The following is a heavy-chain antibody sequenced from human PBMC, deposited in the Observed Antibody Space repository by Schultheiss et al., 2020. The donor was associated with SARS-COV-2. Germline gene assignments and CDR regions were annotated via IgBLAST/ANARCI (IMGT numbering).Heavy chain of an antibody. Sequence: SQTLSLTCAISGDSVSSTSAAWNWIRQSPSRGLEWLGRTYYRSQWYNDYAISVKSRIIINPDTSRNQFSLQLNSVTPEDTAVYYCARFVVYNSAWDSWFDPWGQGTLVTVS. CDR2: TYYRSQWYN. CDR1: GDSVSSTSAA. V-gene: IGHV6-1*01. J-gene: IGHJ5*02. D-gene: IGHD6-19*01. CDR3: ARFVVYNSAWDSWFDP.